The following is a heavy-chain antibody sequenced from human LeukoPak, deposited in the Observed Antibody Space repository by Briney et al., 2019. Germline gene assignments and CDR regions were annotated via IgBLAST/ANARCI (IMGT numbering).Heavy chain of an antibody. D-gene: IGHD1-1*01. J-gene: IGHJ4*02. Sequence: SETLSLTCTVSGGSIDSGDYYWGWIRQPPGKGLECIASIHYSGSTYYNPSLKSRVTISVDTSKNQFSLKLSSVTAADTAVYYCASMGGTGTPDFDYWGQGTLVTVSS. CDR1: GGSIDSGDYY. CDR3: ASMGGTGTPDFDY. V-gene: IGHV4-39*07. CDR2: IHYSGST.